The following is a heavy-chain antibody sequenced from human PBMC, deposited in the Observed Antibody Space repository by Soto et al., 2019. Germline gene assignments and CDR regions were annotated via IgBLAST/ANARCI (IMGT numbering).Heavy chain of an antibody. D-gene: IGHD3-10*01. CDR2: ISSASTYT. J-gene: IGHJ4*02. CDR3: ARVKSGSVAALRSPADY. CDR1: GFTFNDYS. Sequence: GGSLRLSCAASGFTFNDYSMKWVRQAPGKGLEKVSSISSASTYTYYADSLKGRFTISRDNAKDSLFLQMNSLRAEDTAVYYCARVKSGSVAALRSPADYWGQGTLVTVSS. V-gene: IGHV3-21*01.